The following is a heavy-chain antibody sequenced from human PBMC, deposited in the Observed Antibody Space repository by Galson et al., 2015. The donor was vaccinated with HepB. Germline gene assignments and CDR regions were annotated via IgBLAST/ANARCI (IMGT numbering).Heavy chain of an antibody. CDR2: TYYRAKWYI. CDR3: AYGSDV. J-gene: IGHJ6*02. CDR1: GDSVSSNHAV. V-gene: IGHV6-1*01. Sequence: CAISGDSVSSNHAVWNWIRQFPSRGLEWPGRTYYRAKWYIDYATSVRSRITINPDTSRNQFSLHLSSVTPEETAVYYCAYGSDVWGQGTTVIVSS.